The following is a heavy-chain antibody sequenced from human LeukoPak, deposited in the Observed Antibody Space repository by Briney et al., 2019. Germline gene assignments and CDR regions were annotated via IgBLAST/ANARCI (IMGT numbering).Heavy chain of an antibody. CDR3: ARDAAPYYYASGIFRKNNWFDP. D-gene: IGHD3-10*01. V-gene: IGHV6-1*01. J-gene: IGHJ5*02. Sequence: SQTLSLTCAISGDSVSSNSAAWNWIRQSPSRGLEWLGRTYYRSKWYKKYGLSVNSRITINPDTSKNQFSLRLSSVTAADTAVYYCARDAAPYYYASGIFRKNNWFDPWGQGTLVTVSS. CDR1: GDSVSSNSAA. CDR2: TYYRSKWYK.